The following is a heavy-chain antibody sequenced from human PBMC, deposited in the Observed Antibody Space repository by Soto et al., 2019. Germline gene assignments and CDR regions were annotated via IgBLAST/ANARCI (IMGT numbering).Heavy chain of an antibody. CDR3: VKDSYADFHRVLSTAEYFFDY. V-gene: IGHV3-9*01. D-gene: IGHD2-15*01. Sequence: PGGSLRLSCTASGFTFDDYAMHWVRQGPGRGLEWVSGITWNSGEIAYADSVKGRFTIARDDDNNSLYLQMNSLRPEDTALYYCVKDSYADFHRVLSTAEYFFDYWGQGTLVTVSS. J-gene: IGHJ4*01. CDR2: ITWNSGEI. CDR1: GFTFDDYA.